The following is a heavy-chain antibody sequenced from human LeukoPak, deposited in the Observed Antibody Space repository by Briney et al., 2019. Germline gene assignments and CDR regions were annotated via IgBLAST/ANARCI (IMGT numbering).Heavy chain of an antibody. CDR3: AREALGYCSSTSCPYYFDY. CDR2: IKQDGSEK. D-gene: IGHD2-2*01. J-gene: IGHJ4*02. Sequence: PGGSLRLSCAASGFTFSSYAMHWVRQAPGKGLEWVANIKQDGSEKYYVDSVKGRFTISRDNAKNSLYLQMNSLRAEDTAVYYCAREALGYCSSTSCPYYFDYWGLGALVTVSS. V-gene: IGHV3-7*01. CDR1: GFTFSSYA.